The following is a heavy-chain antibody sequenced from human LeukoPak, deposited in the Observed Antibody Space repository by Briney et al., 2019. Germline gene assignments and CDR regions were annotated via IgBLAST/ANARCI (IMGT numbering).Heavy chain of an antibody. D-gene: IGHD4-17*01. Sequence: SETLSLTCTVSGGSISSYYWSWIRQPPGKGLEWIGYIYYSGSTNYNPSLKSRVTISVDTSKNQFSLKLSSVTAADTAVYYCARDLGGLNYCDYGEREFDPWGQGTLVTVSS. CDR1: GGSISSYY. CDR2: IYYSGST. CDR3: ARDLGGLNYCDYGEREFDP. J-gene: IGHJ5*02. V-gene: IGHV4-59*01.